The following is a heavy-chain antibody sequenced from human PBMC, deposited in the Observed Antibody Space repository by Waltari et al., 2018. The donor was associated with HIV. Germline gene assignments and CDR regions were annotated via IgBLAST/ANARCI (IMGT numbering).Heavy chain of an antibody. CDR1: GGSISSYS. CDR2: IYYSGST. CDR3: ARAGTMIVTYFDY. V-gene: IGHV4-59*01. D-gene: IGHD3-22*01. Sequence: QVQLQESGPGLVKPSETLSLTCTVSGGSISSYSWSWIRQPPGKGLEWIGYIYYSGSTNYNPSLKSRVTISVDTSKNQFSLKLSSVTAADTAVYYCARAGTMIVTYFDYWGQGTLVTVSS. J-gene: IGHJ4*02.